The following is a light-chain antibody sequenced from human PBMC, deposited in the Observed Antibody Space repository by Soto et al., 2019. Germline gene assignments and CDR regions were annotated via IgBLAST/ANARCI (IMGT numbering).Light chain of an antibody. CDR2: DAS. CDR1: QSVSSY. Sequence: EIVLTQSPATLSLSPGERATLSCRASQSVSSYLAWYQQKPGQAPRLLIYDASNRATGIPARFSVSGSGTDFTLTISSLQSEDFAVYYRQQYNNWPPLTFGGGTKVEIK. V-gene: IGKV3-11*01. CDR3: QQYNNWPPLT. J-gene: IGKJ4*01.